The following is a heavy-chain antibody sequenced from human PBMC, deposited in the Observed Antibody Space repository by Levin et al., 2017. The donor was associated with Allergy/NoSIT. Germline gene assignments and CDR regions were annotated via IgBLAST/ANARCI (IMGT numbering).Heavy chain of an antibody. CDR2: ISYDGSNK. CDR3: ARYPTYSSSWRPNWYFDL. D-gene: IGHD6-13*01. Sequence: GGSLRLSCAASRFTFSSYAMHWVRQAPGKGLEWVAVISYDGSNKYYADSVKGRFTISRDNSKSTLSLQMNSLRAEDTAVYYCARYPTYSSSWRPNWYFDLWGRGTLVSVSS. J-gene: IGHJ2*01. CDR1: RFTFSSYA. V-gene: IGHV3-30-3*01.